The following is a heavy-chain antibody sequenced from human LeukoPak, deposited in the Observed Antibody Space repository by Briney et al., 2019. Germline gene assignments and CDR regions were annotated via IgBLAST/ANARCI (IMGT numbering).Heavy chain of an antibody. Sequence: GGSLRLSCAVSGFTFSTYCVSWVRQAPGKGLEWVASIRQDGSEKFYVDSVKGRFTISRDNAKNSLYLQMNSLRAEDTAVYYCARAVWSGYQIDYWGQGTLVTVSS. CDR2: IRQDGSEK. V-gene: IGHV3-7*01. J-gene: IGHJ4*02. CDR3: ARAVWSGYQIDY. CDR1: GFTFSTYC. D-gene: IGHD3-3*01.